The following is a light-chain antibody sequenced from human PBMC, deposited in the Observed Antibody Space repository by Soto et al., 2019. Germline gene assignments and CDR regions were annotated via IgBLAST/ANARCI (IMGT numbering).Light chain of an antibody. CDR3: ETWDSNTHV. Sequence: QLVLTQSSSASASLGSSVKLTCTLSSGHSSYIIAWHQQQPGKAPRYLMKLEGSGSYNKGSGVPDRFSGSSSGADRYLTISTFLFEDEADYYCETWDSNTHVFGTGTKLTVL. J-gene: IGLJ1*01. CDR2: LEGSGSY. V-gene: IGLV4-60*02. CDR1: SGHSSYI.